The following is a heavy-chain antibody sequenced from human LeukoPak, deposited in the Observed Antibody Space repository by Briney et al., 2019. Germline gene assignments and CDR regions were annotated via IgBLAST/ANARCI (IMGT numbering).Heavy chain of an antibody. J-gene: IGHJ6*02. V-gene: IGHV3-73*01. CDR1: GFTFSGSA. D-gene: IGHD5-12*01. CDR2: IRSKANSYAT. Sequence: GGSLRLSCAASGFTFSGSAMHWVRQASGKGLEWVGRIRSKANSYATAYAASVKGRFTISRDDSKNTAYLQMNSLKTEDTAVYYCNTLPPYSGYDSGDYYYYYGMDVWGQGPTVNVSS. CDR3: NTLPPYSGYDSGDYYYYYGMDV.